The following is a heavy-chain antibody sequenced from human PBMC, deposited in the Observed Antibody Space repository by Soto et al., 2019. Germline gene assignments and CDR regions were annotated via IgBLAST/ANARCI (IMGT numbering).Heavy chain of an antibody. V-gene: IGHV4-31*03. J-gene: IGHJ6*03. Sequence: SETLSLTCTVSGGSISSGGYYWSWIRQHPGKGLEWIGYIYYSGSTYYNPSLKSRVTISVDTSKNQFSLKLSSVTAADTAVYYCARALQGPSIAAPRWYYYYYMDVWGKGTTVTVSS. D-gene: IGHD6-6*01. CDR2: IYYSGST. CDR3: ARALQGPSIAAPRWYYYYYMDV. CDR1: GGSISSGGYY.